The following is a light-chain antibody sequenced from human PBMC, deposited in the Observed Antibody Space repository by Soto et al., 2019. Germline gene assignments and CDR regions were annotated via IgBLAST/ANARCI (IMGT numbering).Light chain of an antibody. Sequence: QSVLTQPPSVSAAPGQKVTISCSGSSSNIGNNYVSWYQQLPGTAPKLLIYDNNKRPSGIPDRFSGSKSVTSATMGITGLQTGDEADYYCGTWNSSLSAVVFGGWTKVTVL. CDR1: SSNIGNNY. J-gene: IGLJ2*01. V-gene: IGLV1-51*01. CDR2: DNN. CDR3: GTWNSSLSAVV.